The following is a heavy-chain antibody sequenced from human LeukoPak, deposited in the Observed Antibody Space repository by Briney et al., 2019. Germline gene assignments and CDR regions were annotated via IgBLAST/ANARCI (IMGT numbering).Heavy chain of an antibody. CDR2: INPSGGST. CDR3: ARGSREPTGDY. Sequence: GASVKVSCKASGYTFTSYGISWVRQAPGQGLEWMGIINPSGGSTSYAQKFQGRVTMTRDMSTSTVYMELSSLRSEDTAVYYCARGSREPTGDYWGQGTLVTVSS. V-gene: IGHV1-46*01. J-gene: IGHJ4*02. D-gene: IGHD1-14*01. CDR1: GYTFTSYG.